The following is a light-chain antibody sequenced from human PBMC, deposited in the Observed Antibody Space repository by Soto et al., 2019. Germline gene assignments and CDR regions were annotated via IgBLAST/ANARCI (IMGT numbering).Light chain of an antibody. J-gene: IGKJ3*01. CDR1: QSIRNF. CDR2: AAS. Sequence: DIQMTQSPTSLSASIGDRVTITCRASQSIRNFVAWYQQKPGKAPTLLIYAASTFQSGVPSRFSGSGSWTDFSLTINSQQPEYVATYSCQKYSSVPVFGPGTKVEI. V-gene: IGKV1-27*01. CDR3: QKYSSVPV.